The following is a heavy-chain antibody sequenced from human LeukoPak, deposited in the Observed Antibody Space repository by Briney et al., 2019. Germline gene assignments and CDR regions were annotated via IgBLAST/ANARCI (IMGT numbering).Heavy chain of an antibody. V-gene: IGHV3-20*04. Sequence: GGSLRLSCAASGFTFDDYGMSWVRQAPGKGLEWVSGINWNGGSTGYADSVKGRFTISRDNAKNSLYLQMNSLRAEDTALYYCARAGYSSSKNWFDLWGQGTLVTVSS. CDR1: GFTFDDYG. J-gene: IGHJ5*02. CDR3: ARAGYSSSKNWFDL. D-gene: IGHD6-13*01. CDR2: INWNGGST.